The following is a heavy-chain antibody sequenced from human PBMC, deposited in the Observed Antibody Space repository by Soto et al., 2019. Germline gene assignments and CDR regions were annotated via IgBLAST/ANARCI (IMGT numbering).Heavy chain of an antibody. CDR1: GFTFSSYC. J-gene: IGHJ5*01. CDR3: AKDSPAGGNYGFDFDF. D-gene: IGHD1-7*01. V-gene: IGHV3-23*01. Sequence: ESLRLSCAGSGFTFSSYCMTWVRQAPGKGLEWVSFSSATGAGTYYADSVRGRFTISRDNSKNTLYLQMTSLRADDTAVYYCAKDSPAGGNYGFDFDFWGQGALVTVSS. CDR2: SSATGAGT.